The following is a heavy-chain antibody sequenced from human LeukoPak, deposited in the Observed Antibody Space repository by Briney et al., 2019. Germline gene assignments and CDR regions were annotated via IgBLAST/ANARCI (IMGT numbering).Heavy chain of an antibody. CDR2: IYYTGNT. D-gene: IGHD1-7*01. CDR3: ARVAKWNYDFGY. Sequence: SETLSLTSSVSDDSISGYYWSWIRQPPGRGLEWIGNIYYTGNTNYNPSLKSRVTISVDRSENQFSLKLSSVTAADTAMYFCARVAKWNYDFGYWGQRTLVTVSS. V-gene: IGHV4-59*01. CDR1: DDSISGYY. J-gene: IGHJ4*02.